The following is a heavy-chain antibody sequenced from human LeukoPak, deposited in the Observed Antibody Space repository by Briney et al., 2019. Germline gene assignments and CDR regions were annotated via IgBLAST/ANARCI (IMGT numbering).Heavy chain of an antibody. J-gene: IGHJ4*02. CDR2: ISGSGGST. CDR3: AKDQVVRGELPYYFDY. D-gene: IGHD3-10*01. V-gene: IGHV3-23*01. Sequence: GGSLRLSCAASGFTFSSYAISWVRQAPGKGLEWVSAISGSGGSTYYADSVKGRFTISRDNSKNTLYLQMNSLRAEDTAVYYCAKDQVVRGELPYYFDYWGQGNLVTVSS. CDR1: GFTFSSYA.